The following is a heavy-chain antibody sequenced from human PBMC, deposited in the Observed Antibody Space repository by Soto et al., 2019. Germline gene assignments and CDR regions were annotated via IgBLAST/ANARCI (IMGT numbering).Heavy chain of an antibody. CDR2: IYHTGDT. J-gene: IGHJ6*03. CDR1: GSSVSNSNW. V-gene: IGHV4-4*02. CDR3: ARNGIYYYYMDV. Sequence: QVQLQESGPGLVKPSGTLSLTCVVSGSSVSNSNWWTWVRQPPGKGLEWIGEIYHTGDTNYNPSLMSRVTLSIDKSRNQFSLRLGSVTAADTAVYFCARNGIYYYYMDVWGRGTTVTVSS. D-gene: IGHD1-1*01.